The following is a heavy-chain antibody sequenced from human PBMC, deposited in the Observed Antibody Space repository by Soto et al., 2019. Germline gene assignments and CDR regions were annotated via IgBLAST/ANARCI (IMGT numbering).Heavy chain of an antibody. V-gene: IGHV4-59*08. CDR2: IYYSGTT. D-gene: IGHD1-26*01. CDR1: GGSIIHYY. CDR3: ARLGGSYAVPHFDY. Sequence: LEILSLTCTVSGGSIIHYYWTWIRQPPGKGLEWMGYIYYSGTTTNYNPSLKSRVTLSVDTSKNQFSLKLSSVTAADTAVYYCARLGGSYAVPHFDYWGQGTLVTVSS. J-gene: IGHJ4*02.